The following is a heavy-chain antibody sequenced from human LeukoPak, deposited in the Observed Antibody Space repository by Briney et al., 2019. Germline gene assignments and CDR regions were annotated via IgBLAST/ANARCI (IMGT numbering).Heavy chain of an antibody. Sequence: GSSVKVSCKASGGTFSSYAISWVRQAPGQGLEWMGGIIPIFGTANYAQKFQGRVTITTDESTSTAYMELSSLRSEDTAVYYCAREGRYCSSTSCYSYWGQGTLVTVSS. CDR1: GGTFSSYA. V-gene: IGHV1-69*05. J-gene: IGHJ4*02. CDR3: AREGRYCSSTSCYSY. D-gene: IGHD2-2*01. CDR2: IIPIFGTA.